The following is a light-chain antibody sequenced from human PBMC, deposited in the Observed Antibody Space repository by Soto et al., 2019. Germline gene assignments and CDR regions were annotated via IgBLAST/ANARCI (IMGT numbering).Light chain of an antibody. V-gene: IGLV1-40*01. J-gene: IGLJ3*02. Sequence: QSVLTQPPSVSGAPGQRVTSSCTGSSSNIGAGYDVHWYQHLPGTAPKLLIYTNNNRPSGVPDRLSGSKSGTSASLAITGLQAEDEADYYCQSYDSSLSGWVFGGGTKVTVL. CDR2: TNN. CDR3: QSYDSSLSGWV. CDR1: SSNIGAGYD.